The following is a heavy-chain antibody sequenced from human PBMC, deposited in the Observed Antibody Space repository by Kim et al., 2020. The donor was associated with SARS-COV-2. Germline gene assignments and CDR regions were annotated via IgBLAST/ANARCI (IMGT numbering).Heavy chain of an antibody. J-gene: IGHJ5*02. CDR3: ASNIIGEFWFDP. D-gene: IGHD4-17*01. V-gene: IGHV3-30*04. Sequence: GGSLRLSCAASGFTFSSYAMHWVRQAPGKGLEWVAVISYDGSNKYYADSVKGRFTISRDNSKNTLYLQMNSLRAEDTAVYYCASNIIGEFWFDPWGQGTLVTVSS. CDR2: ISYDGSNK. CDR1: GFTFSSYA.